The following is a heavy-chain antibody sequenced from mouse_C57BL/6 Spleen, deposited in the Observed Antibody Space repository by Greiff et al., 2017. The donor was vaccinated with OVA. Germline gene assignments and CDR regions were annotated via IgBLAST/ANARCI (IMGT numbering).Heavy chain of an antibody. Sequence: EVQGVESGGGLVKPGGSLKLSCAASGFTFSDYGMHWVRQAPEKGLEWVAYISSGSSTIYYADTVKGRFTISRDNAKNTLFLQMTSLRSEDTAMYYCARRHYGSSDGYFDVWGTGTTVTVSS. D-gene: IGHD1-1*01. CDR3: ARRHYGSSDGYFDV. V-gene: IGHV5-17*01. CDR1: GFTFSDYG. CDR2: ISSGSSTI. J-gene: IGHJ1*03.